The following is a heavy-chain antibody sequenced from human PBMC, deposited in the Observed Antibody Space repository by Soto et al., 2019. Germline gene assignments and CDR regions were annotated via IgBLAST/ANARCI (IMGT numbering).Heavy chain of an antibody. J-gene: IGHJ4*02. CDR1: GGSISSSSYY. CDR2: IYYSGST. D-gene: IGHD6-13*01. Sequence: PSETLSLTCTVSGGSISSSSYYWGWIRQPPGKGLEWIGSIYYSGSTYYNPSLKSRVTISVDTCKNQFSLKLSSVTAADTAVYYCARHATLLAAAGYWGQGTLVTVSS. CDR3: ARHATLLAAAGY. V-gene: IGHV4-39*01.